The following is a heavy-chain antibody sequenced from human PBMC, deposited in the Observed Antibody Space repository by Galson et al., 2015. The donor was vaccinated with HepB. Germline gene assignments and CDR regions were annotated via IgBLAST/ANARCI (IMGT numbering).Heavy chain of an antibody. V-gene: IGHV1-18*04. CDR1: GYIFTNYG. J-gene: IGHJ4*02. D-gene: IGHD3-9*01. CDR2: ISAHIGDT. CDR3: ARDSPTYYFDWLEPDY. Sequence: SVKVSCKASGYIFTNYGISWVRQAPGQGLEWLGWISAHIGDTNYAQKVRDRVTLTRDTSTGTAYMELRTLRSDDTAVYYCARDSPTYYFDWLEPDYWGQGTLVTVSP.